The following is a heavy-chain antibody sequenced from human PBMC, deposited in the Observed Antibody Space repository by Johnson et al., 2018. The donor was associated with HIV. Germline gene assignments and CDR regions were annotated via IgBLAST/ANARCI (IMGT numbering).Heavy chain of an antibody. D-gene: IGHD3-9*01. J-gene: IGHJ3*02. CDR3: AICRGLGARGAFDI. V-gene: IGHV3-15*01. Sequence: MQLVESGGGLVQPGGSLRLSCAASGFTFSDHYMDWVRQAPGKGLEWVGRIKSKADGGTTDYAAPVKGRFTISRDDSKNTLYLQMSSLRAEDTAVYYCAICRGLGARGAFDIWGQGTMVTVSS. CDR2: IKSKADGGTT. CDR1: GFTFSDHY.